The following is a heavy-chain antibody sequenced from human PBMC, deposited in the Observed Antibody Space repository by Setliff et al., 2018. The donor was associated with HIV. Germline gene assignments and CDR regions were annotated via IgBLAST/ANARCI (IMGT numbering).Heavy chain of an antibody. CDR1: GFTFTAYW. D-gene: IGHD3-16*01. V-gene: IGHV3-7*01. CDR2: IKEDGTET. CDR3: ARDATRGGDFDY. Sequence: WGSLRLSCAASGFTFTAYWMTWVRQAPGKGLEWVANIKEDGTETYYVDSVKGRFTISRDNRKDLLFLQMNSLKNEDTAVYYCARDATRGGDFDYWGQGTLVTVSS. J-gene: IGHJ4*02.